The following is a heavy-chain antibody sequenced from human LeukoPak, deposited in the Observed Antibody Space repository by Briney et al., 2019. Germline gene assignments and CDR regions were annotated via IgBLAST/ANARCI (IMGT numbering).Heavy chain of an antibody. Sequence: PGGSLRLSCAASGFTFSSDWMSWVRQAPGKGREWVANIKQDGSEKYYVDSVKGRFTISRDNAKNSLYLQMNSLRAEDTAVYYCARDKIVGATYFDYWGQGTLVTVSS. CDR3: ARDKIVGATYFDY. J-gene: IGHJ4*02. CDR1: GFTFSSDW. D-gene: IGHD1-26*01. V-gene: IGHV3-7*01. CDR2: IKQDGSEK.